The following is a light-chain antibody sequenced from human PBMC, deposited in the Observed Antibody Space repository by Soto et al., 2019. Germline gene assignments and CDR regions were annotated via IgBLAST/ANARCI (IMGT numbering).Light chain of an antibody. J-gene: IGKJ5*01. CDR1: QTIGTS. CDR2: DAS. CDR3: QQRSVWPIT. Sequence: EIVLTQSPATLSLSPGERATLSCRAGQTIGTSLVWSQQKPGQSPRLLIYDASHRATGVPARFSGSGSGTDFTLTISGLEPEDFAGYYCQQRSVWPITFGQGTRLEIE. V-gene: IGKV3-11*01.